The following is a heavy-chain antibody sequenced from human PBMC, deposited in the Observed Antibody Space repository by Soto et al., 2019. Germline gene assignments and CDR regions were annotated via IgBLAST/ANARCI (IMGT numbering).Heavy chain of an antibody. V-gene: IGHV1-3*01. CDR2: ISPGNGDT. J-gene: IGHJ4*02. D-gene: IGHD3-16*01. CDR3: ARGEFLRPLNATDY. Sequence: ASVKVSCKASGYTFTNFAMHWVRQAPGQRLECMGWISPGNGDTRYSRNFQGRVTMTSXTXXNXXXMXLXXLKXEXTAVYXCARGEFLRPLNATDYPGQGPLLTVSS. CDR1: GYTFTNFA.